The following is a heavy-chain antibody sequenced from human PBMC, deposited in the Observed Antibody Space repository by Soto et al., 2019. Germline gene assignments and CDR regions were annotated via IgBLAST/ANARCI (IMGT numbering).Heavy chain of an antibody. V-gene: IGHV2-5*02. J-gene: IGHJ4*02. D-gene: IGHD2-15*01. CDR3: AHRRNVELGPLRLFDY. Sequence: QITLKESGPTLVKPTQTLTLTCTFSVFSLSTSGVGVGWIRQPPGEALEWLALIYWDDDKRYSPSLKSRLTITKDTSKNQVVLTMTDMDPVDTATYFCAHRRNVELGPLRLFDYWGQGTQVTVSS. CDR2: IYWDDDK. CDR1: VFSLSTSGVG.